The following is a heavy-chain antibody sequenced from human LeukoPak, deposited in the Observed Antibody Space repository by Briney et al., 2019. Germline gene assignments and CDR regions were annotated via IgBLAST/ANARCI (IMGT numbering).Heavy chain of an antibody. V-gene: IGHV3-15*01. CDR2: IKNKIDGGTR. CDR1: GVTFSNAW. D-gene: IGHD3-3*01. CDR3: TKYYDFWSCKYPKNGFDY. J-gene: IGHJ4*02. Sequence: GGSLRLSCAASGVTFSNAWMSWVRQAPGKGLEWVGRIKNKIDGGTRDYAAPVKGRFTLSRDDSKNTLYLQMNSLTTEDTAVYYCTKYYDFWSCKYPKNGFDYWGQGTLVTVSS.